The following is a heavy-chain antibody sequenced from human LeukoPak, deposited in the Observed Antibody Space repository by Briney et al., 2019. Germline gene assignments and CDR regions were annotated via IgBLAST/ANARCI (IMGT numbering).Heavy chain of an antibody. CDR2: ISNTGGST. D-gene: IGHD2-15*01. J-gene: IGHJ1*01. V-gene: IGHV3-23*01. CDR1: GFSFNTYA. Sequence: GGSLRLSCAASGFSFNTYAMSWVRQAPGKGLEWVSAISNTGGSTYYADSVRGRFTISRDKSKNTLSLQMNSLRAEDTAVYYCAQQVGYCSSGSCYFTYWGQGTLVTVSS. CDR3: AQQVGYCSSGSCYFTY.